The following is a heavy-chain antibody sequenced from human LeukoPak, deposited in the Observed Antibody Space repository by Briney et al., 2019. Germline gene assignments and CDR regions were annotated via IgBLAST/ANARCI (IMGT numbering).Heavy chain of an antibody. V-gene: IGHV1-18*01. CDR2: ISAYNGNT. J-gene: IGHJ4*02. D-gene: IGHD3-3*01. CDR3: ARTPDDYDFWSGYYSFQGLD. Sequence: ASVKVSCKASGYTFTSYGISWVRQAPGQGLEWMGWISAYNGNTNYAQKLQGRVTMTTDTSTSTTYMELRSPRSDDTAVYYCARTPDDYDFWSGYYSFQGLDWGQGTLVTVSS. CDR1: GYTFTSYG.